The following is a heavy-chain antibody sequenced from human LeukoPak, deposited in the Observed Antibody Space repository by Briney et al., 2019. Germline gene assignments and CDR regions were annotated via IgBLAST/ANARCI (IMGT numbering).Heavy chain of an antibody. Sequence: PGGSLRLSCAASGFTFSSYTMNWVRQAPGKGLEWVSSITGSSTYIFYADSVKGRFTVSRDNAKNSLYLQMNSLRAEDTAVYYCAREAGYCSSTSCEEDYYYYYMDVWAKGTTVTVSS. CDR1: GFTFSSYT. CDR3: AREAGYCSSTSCEEDYYYYYMDV. D-gene: IGHD2-2*03. CDR2: ITGSSTYI. V-gene: IGHV3-21*01. J-gene: IGHJ6*03.